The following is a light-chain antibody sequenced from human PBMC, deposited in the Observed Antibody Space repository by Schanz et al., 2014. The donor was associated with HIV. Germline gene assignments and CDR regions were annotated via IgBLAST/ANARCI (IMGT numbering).Light chain of an antibody. CDR3: QQYNNWPPVT. V-gene: IGKV3-20*01. Sequence: EIVLTQSPGTLSLSPGERATLSCSASQSVGSNYLAWYQQKPGQGPRLLIYGASSSATGIPDRFSGSGSGTEFTLTISSLQSEDFAVYYCQQYNNWPPVTFGQGTKVEIK. J-gene: IGKJ1*01. CDR2: GAS. CDR1: QSVGSNY.